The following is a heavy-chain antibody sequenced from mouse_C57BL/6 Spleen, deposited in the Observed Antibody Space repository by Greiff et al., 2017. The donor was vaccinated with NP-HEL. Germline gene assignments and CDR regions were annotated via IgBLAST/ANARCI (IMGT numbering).Heavy chain of an antibody. CDR1: GFNIKDYY. CDR2: IDPEDGDT. J-gene: IGHJ2*01. Sequence: EVQLQQSGAELVRPGASVKLSCTASGFNIKDYYMHWVKQRPEQGLEWIGRIDPEDGDTEYAPKFQGKATMTADTSSNTAYLQLSSLTSEDTAVYYCTNYYGSSRFDYWGQGTTLTVSS. V-gene: IGHV14-1*01. D-gene: IGHD1-1*01. CDR3: TNYYGSSRFDY.